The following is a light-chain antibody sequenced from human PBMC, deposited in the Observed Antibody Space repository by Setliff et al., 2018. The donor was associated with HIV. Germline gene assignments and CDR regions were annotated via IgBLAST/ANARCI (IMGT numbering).Light chain of an antibody. J-gene: IGKJ4*01. Sequence: DIVMTQSPDSLAVSLGERATINCKSSQSVLYSSNNKNYLAWYRQKPGQPPELLINWASTRESGVPDRFSGSGSGTDFTLTISSLQAEDVAVYYCQQYYSTPLTFGGGTKVDIK. V-gene: IGKV4-1*01. CDR2: WAS. CDR3: QQYYSTPLT. CDR1: QSVLYSSNNKNY.